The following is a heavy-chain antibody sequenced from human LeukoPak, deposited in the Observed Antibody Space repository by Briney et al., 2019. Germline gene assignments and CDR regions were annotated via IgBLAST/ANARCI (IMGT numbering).Heavy chain of an antibody. V-gene: IGHV3-48*01. Sequence: GGSLRLSCAASGFTFSSYSMNWIRQAPGKGLEWVSHISSTNSTTQYADSVKGRFTISRDNAKNSLYLQMNSLRAEDTAVYYCARDGGYCSNTNCYLGVRGQGTMVTVSS. CDR3: ARDGGYCSNTNCYLGV. J-gene: IGHJ3*01. D-gene: IGHD2-2*01. CDR2: ISSTNSTT. CDR1: GFTFSSYS.